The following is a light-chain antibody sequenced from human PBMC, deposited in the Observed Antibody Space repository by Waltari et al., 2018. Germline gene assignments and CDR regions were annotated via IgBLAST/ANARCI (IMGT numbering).Light chain of an antibody. CDR1: SSNIGNNY. Sequence: QSVLTQPPSVSAAPGQKVTISCSGSSSNIGNNYVSWYQQLPGTAPKLLIYDNNQAPSGCPNRFSGSNSGSSATLGITGIQTGDEADYYCGTWDSSLSARVFGGGTKLTVL. J-gene: IGLJ3*02. CDR3: GTWDSSLSARV. V-gene: IGLV1-51*01. CDR2: DNN.